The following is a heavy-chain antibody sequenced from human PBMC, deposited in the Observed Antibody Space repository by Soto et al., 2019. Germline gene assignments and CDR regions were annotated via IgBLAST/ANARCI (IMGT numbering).Heavy chain of an antibody. D-gene: IGHD1-1*01. V-gene: IGHV4-39*01. CDR1: GGSISSRSYY. CDR2: IYHSGST. CDR3: ARHVPGTDNYFDY. J-gene: IGHJ4*02. Sequence: SETLSLTCTVSGGSISSRSYYWGWIRQPPGKGLEWIGSIYHSGSTYYNPSLKSRVTISVDTSKNQFSLKLSSVTAADTAVYYCARHVPGTDNYFDYWGQGTLVTVSS.